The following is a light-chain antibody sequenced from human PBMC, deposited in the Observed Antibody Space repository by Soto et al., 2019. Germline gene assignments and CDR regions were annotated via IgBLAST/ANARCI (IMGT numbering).Light chain of an antibody. Sequence: DIQMTQSPSSVSASVGDRVTITCRAGQGIGSRLDWYQQKPGEAPKLLIYDASSLQSGVPSTFSGSGSGTDFTLTISSLQPEDFATYYCRQGNSFPLTFGPGTKVDIK. J-gene: IGKJ3*01. CDR3: RQGNSFPLT. V-gene: IGKV1-12*01. CDR1: QGIGSR. CDR2: DAS.